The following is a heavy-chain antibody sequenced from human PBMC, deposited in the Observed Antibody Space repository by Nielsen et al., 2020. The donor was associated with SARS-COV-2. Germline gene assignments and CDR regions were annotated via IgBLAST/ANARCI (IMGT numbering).Heavy chain of an antibody. CDR1: GFTFSNFA. V-gene: IGHV3-23*01. CDR2: IGVSGGGT. CDR3: TRRVAGSTMDV. D-gene: IGHD6-19*01. J-gene: IGHJ6*02. Sequence: GGSLRLSCAASGFTFSNFAMNWVRQAPGKGLEWVSTIGVSGGGTYYADSLKGRFTISRDNSKNTLYLQMNSLGADDTAIYYCTRRVAGSTMDVWGQGTTVTVSS.